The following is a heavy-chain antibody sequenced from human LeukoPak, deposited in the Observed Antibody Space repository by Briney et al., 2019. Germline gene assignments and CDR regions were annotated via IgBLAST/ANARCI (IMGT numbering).Heavy chain of an antibody. CDR2: ISGSGGST. CDR1: GFTFSSYS. J-gene: IGHJ6*03. CDR3: AKGVGYDSSGGYYYYYYYMDV. Sequence: HTGGSLRLSCAASGFTFSSYSMNWVRQAPGKGLEWVSAISGSGGSTYYADSVKGRFTISRDNSKNTLYLQMNSLRAEDTAVYYCAKGVGYDSSGGYYYYYYYMDVWGKGTTVTISS. V-gene: IGHV3-23*01. D-gene: IGHD3-22*01.